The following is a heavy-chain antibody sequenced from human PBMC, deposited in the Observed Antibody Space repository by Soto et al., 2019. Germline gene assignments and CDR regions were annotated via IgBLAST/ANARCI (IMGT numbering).Heavy chain of an antibody. CDR3: ARDHDTPGYYYYYYGMDV. J-gene: IGHJ6*02. V-gene: IGHV3-33*01. CDR1: AFTFSSYG. Sequence: GVSLRLSCAASAFTFSSYGMHWVRQAPGKGLEWVAVIWYDGSNKYYADSVKGRFTISRDNSKNTLYLQMNSLRAEDTAVYYCARDHDTPGYYYYYYGMDVWGQGTTVNVS. D-gene: IGHD2-15*01. CDR2: IWYDGSNK.